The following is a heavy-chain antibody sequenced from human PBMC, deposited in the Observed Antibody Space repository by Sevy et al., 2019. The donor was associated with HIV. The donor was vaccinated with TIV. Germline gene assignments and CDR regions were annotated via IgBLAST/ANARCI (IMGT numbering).Heavy chain of an antibody. J-gene: IGHJ3*02. CDR2: ISDSGRT. Sequence: SETQSLTCTVSGGSISSLNYYWSWIRQHPGKGLEWIGYISDSGRTNDNPSLKSRITISVDTSKNQFSLRLSSVTAADTAVYYCARANAYLTSDAFDIWGQGTMVTVSS. CDR3: ARANAYLTSDAFDI. CDR1: GGSISSLNYY. V-gene: IGHV4-31*03. D-gene: IGHD1-26*01.